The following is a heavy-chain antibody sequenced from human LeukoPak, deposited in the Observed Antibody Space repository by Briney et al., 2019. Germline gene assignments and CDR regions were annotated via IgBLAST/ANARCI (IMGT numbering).Heavy chain of an antibody. V-gene: IGHV1-18*01. D-gene: IGHD1-7*01. CDR2: ISAYNGNT. CDR1: GYTFTSYG. J-gene: IGHJ5*02. CDR3: ARDAKYNWNYGWFDP. Sequence: ASVKVSCKASGYTFTSYGISWVRQAPGQGLEWMGWISAYNGNTNYAQKLQGRVTMTTDTSTRTAYMELRSLRSDDTAVYYCARDAKYNWNYGWFDPWGQGTLVTVSS.